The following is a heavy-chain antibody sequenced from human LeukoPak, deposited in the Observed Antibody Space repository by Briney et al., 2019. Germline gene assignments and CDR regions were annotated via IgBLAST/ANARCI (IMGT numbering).Heavy chain of an antibody. V-gene: IGHV4-61*02. CDR1: GDSISSGDYY. D-gene: IGHD3-22*01. Sequence: PSETLSLTCTVSGDSISSGDYYWSWVWQPAGKGLEWNGPISSSGSSNYNPSLKSRLTISVDTSKNQFSLKLSSVTAADAAVYFCARGAYSYDSSGAFDIWGQGTMVTVSS. CDR2: ISSSGSS. CDR3: ARGAYSYDSSGAFDI. J-gene: IGHJ3*02.